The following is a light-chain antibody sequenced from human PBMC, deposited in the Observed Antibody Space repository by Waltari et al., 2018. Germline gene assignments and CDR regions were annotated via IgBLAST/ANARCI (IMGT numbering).Light chain of an antibody. V-gene: IGKV4-1*01. Sequence: DIVMTQSPDSLAVSLGERATINCKSSQNVLFISNNKNYLAWYQQKPGQAPKLLIYWASTRESVLPDRFSGIASGTDFTLTIRNLQAEDVAVYYCQQYYSTLPYTFGQGTKLEIK. CDR3: QQYYSTLPYT. CDR1: QNVLFISNNKNY. J-gene: IGKJ2*01. CDR2: WAS.